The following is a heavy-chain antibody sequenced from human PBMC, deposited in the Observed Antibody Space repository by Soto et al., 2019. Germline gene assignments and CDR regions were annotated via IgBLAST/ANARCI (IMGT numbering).Heavy chain of an antibody. Sequence: GGSLRLSCAASGFTFSSYSMNWVRQAPGKGLEWVSSISSSSSYIYYADSVKGRFTISRDNAKNSLYLQMNSLRAEDTAVYYCARDGSYYDILTGYTWFDPWGQGTLVTVSS. CDR3: ARDGSYYDILTGYTWFDP. CDR1: GFTFSSYS. CDR2: ISSSSSYI. V-gene: IGHV3-21*01. J-gene: IGHJ5*02. D-gene: IGHD3-9*01.